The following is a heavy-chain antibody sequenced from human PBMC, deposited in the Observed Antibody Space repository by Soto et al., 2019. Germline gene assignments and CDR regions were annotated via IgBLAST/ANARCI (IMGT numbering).Heavy chain of an antibody. V-gene: IGHV4-34*01. J-gene: IGHJ4*02. Sequence: HPYAVYCGSFRDYYWRRIRQPPGKGLEWIGEINHSGCTNYNPSLKSRVTISVDAPKNQFSLKVNSVTAADTGVYYCARQALDTAIFDYWGQGTLVTVSS. CDR1: CGSFRDYY. CDR3: ARQALDTAIFDY. CDR2: INHSGCT. D-gene: IGHD5-18*01.